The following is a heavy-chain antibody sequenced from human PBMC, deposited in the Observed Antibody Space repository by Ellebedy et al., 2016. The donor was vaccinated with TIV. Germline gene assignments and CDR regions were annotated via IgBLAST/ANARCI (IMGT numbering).Heavy chain of an antibody. CDR2: INANSGDT. CDR3: ARAPAAGLDD. D-gene: IGHD6-25*01. CDR1: GYTFTGYY. J-gene: IGHJ4*02. V-gene: IGHV1-2*02. Sequence: AASVKVSCKASGYTFTGYYMNWVRQAPGQGLEWKGWINANSGDTDYAQKFQGRVTMTRDTSISTAYMDLSRLRSDDTAVYYCARAPAAGLDDWGQGTLVTVSS.